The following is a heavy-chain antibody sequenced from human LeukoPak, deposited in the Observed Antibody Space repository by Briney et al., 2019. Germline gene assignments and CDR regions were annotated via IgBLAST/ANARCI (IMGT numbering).Heavy chain of an antibody. D-gene: IGHD2-2*03. CDR3: AKDSHWILFDD. CDR1: GYTFTSYG. V-gene: IGHV1-18*01. CDR2: ISAYNSNT. J-gene: IGHJ4*02. Sequence: EASVKVSCKASGYTFTSYGINWVRQAPGQGLEWMGWISAYNSNTHYAQKLQGRVTMTTDTSTSTAYMEVRSLRSDDTAVYYCAKDSHWILFDDWGQGTLVTVSS.